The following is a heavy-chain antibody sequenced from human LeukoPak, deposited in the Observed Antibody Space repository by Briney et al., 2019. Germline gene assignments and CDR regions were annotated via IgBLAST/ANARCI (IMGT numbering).Heavy chain of an antibody. J-gene: IGHJ5*02. V-gene: IGHV4-34*01. CDR1: GGSFSGYY. CDR3: ARVVPAAITRWFDP. D-gene: IGHD2-2*01. CDR2: INHSGST. Sequence: SETLSLTCAVYGGSFSGYYWTWIRQPPGKGLEWIGEINHSGSTNYNSSLKSRVTISVDTSKNQFSLKLSSVTAADTAVYYCARVVPAAITRWFDPWGQGTLVTVSS.